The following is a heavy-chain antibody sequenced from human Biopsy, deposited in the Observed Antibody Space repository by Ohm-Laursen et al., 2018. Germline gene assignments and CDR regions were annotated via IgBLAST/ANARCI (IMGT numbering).Heavy chain of an antibody. D-gene: IGHD5-12*01. V-gene: IGHV4-34*01. CDR3: ARWEVGYSANDLRFDY. CDR2: MSHSGST. Sequence: SETLSLTWAVYGGSFSGSYWTWIRQPPGKGLEWLGEMSHSGSTNHNPSLKSRVTISMDKSKNQFSLKLTSVTAADTAVYYCARWEVGYSANDLRFDYWGQGTLVTVSS. J-gene: IGHJ4*02. CDR1: GGSFSGSY.